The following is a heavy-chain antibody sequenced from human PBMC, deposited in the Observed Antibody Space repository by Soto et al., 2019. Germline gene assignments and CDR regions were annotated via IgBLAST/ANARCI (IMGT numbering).Heavy chain of an antibody. CDR2: INPLSGAT. CDR1: GYIFSANY. Sequence: GASVKVSCKVSGYIFSANYIHWVRQAPGQGLEWLGWINPLSGATNYAQKFLGRVTMRANTSASTAYMDLARLKSDDTAVYYCVRAPAPGFSNWFDPWGRGTLVNVSS. CDR3: VRAPAPGFSNWFDP. J-gene: IGHJ5*02. V-gene: IGHV1-2*02. D-gene: IGHD6-13*01.